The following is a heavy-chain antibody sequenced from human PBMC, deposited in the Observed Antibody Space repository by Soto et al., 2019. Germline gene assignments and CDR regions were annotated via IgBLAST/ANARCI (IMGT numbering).Heavy chain of an antibody. CDR3: ASGSSGYYWGFDY. D-gene: IGHD3-22*01. J-gene: IGHJ4*02. CDR1: GFTFSSYE. CDR2: ISSSGSTI. Sequence: EVQLVESGGGLVQPGGCLRLSCAASGFTFSSYEMNWVRQAPGKGLEWVSYISSSGSTIYYADSVKGRFTISRDNAKNSLYLQMNSLRAEDTAVYYCASGSSGYYWGFDYWGQGTLVTVSS. V-gene: IGHV3-48*03.